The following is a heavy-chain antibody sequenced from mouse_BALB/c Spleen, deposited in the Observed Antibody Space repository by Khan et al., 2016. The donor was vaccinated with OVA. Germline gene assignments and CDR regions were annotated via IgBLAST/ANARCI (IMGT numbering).Heavy chain of an antibody. J-gene: IGHJ2*01. CDR2: INPHIGET. D-gene: IGHD1-1*01. CDR1: GYSFTDYF. Sequence: VQLQQSGPELVKPGASVKISCKASGYSFTDYFMNWVMQSHGKRLEWIGRINPHIGETFYNQKFKDKATLTVDESSSTAHMELRSLASEDSAVYYCARKNGSDFDYWGQGTTLTVSS. CDR3: ARKNGSDFDY. V-gene: IGHV1-20*02.